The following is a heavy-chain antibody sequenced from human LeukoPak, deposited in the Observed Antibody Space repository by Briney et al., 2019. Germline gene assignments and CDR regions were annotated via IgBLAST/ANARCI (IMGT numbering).Heavy chain of an antibody. D-gene: IGHD3-22*01. Sequence: SETLSLTCTVSGGSISTYYWSWIRQPPGKGLEWIGYIYYTENTNYNPSLKSRLTISLDTSQNQFSLKLSSVTAADTAVYYCARDSHYSDSSGYMSFAFDIWGRGTLVTVSS. CDR1: GGSISTYY. V-gene: IGHV4-59*01. J-gene: IGHJ3*02. CDR3: ARDSHYSDSSGYMSFAFDI. CDR2: IYYTENT.